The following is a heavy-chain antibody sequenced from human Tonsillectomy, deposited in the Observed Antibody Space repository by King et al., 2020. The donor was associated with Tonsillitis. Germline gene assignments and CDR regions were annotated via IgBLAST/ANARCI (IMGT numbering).Heavy chain of an antibody. CDR2: IYYSGST. J-gene: IGHJ5*02. Sequence: VQLQESGPGLVKPSETLSLTCTVSGGSISSYYWNWIRQPPGKGLEWIGSIYYSGSTNYNPSLKSRVTISVYPSKNQFSLKLSSVTAADTAVYYCARHPYYFGSGNPWGQGTLVTVSS. V-gene: IGHV4-59*08. CDR3: ARHPYYFGSGNP. D-gene: IGHD3-10*01. CDR1: GGSISSYY.